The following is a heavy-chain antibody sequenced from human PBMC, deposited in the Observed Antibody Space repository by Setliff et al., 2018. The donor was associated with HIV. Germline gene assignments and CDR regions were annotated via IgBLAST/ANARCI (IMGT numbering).Heavy chain of an antibody. D-gene: IGHD5-12*01. CDR2: IYHSGST. V-gene: IGHV4-38-2*02. Sequence: SETLSLTCTVSGYSISSGYYWGCIRQPPGKGLEWIGSIYHSGSTYYNPSLKSRVTISVDTSKNQFSLKLSSVTAAGTAVYYCASEQDIVATIAFDYWGQGTLVTVSS. CDR1: GYSISSGYY. J-gene: IGHJ4*02. CDR3: ASEQDIVATIAFDY.